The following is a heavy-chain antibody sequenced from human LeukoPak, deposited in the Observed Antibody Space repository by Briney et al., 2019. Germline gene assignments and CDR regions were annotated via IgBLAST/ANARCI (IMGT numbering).Heavy chain of an antibody. Sequence: SETLSLTCTVSGGSISNYHWSWIRQPPGKGLEWIGYIYYSGNTNYNPSLKSRLTISLDTSKNQVSLRLSSVTAADTAVYHCARKDGDLWGQGPLVTVSS. V-gene: IGHV4-59*08. CDR2: IYYSGNT. CDR1: GGSISNYH. CDR3: ARKDGDL. J-gene: IGHJ5*02.